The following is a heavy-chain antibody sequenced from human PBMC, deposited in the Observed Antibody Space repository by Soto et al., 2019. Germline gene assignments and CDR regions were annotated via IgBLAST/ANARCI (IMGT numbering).Heavy chain of an antibody. D-gene: IGHD3-22*01. CDR1: GFTFSSYG. J-gene: IGHJ6*02. CDR2: IWYDGSNK. Sequence: SLRLSCAASGFTFSSYGMHWVRQAPGKGLEWVAVIWYDGSNKYYADSVTGRFTISRDNSKTTLYLQMNSLRAEDTAVYDCARDTMRVANYCYYGMDVWGQGTTVTVSS. CDR3: ARDTMRVANYCYYGMDV. V-gene: IGHV3-33*01.